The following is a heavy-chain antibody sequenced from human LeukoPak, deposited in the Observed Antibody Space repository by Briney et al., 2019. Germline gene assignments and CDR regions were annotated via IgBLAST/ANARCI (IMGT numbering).Heavy chain of an antibody. J-gene: IGHJ4*02. CDR1: GGTFSSYA. V-gene: IGHV1-69*19. CDR3: AVTEYCSSTSCYYSDY. D-gene: IGHD2-2*01. CDR2: IIPIFGTA. Sequence: GSSVEVSCKASGGTFSSYAISWVRQAPGQGLEWMGGIIPIFGTANYAQKFQGRVTITADESTSTAYMELSSLRSEDTAVYYCAVTEYCSSTSCYYSDYWGQGTLVTVSS.